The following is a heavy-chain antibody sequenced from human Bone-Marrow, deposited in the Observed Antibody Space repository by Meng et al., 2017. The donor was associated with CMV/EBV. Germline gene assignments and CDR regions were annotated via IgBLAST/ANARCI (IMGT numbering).Heavy chain of an antibody. CDR1: GFSFSDYY. Sequence: GGSLRLSCAASGFSFSDYYMSWIRQSPGKGLEWVSYISSSGSTKYYADSVKGRFTSSRDNAKNSLYLQMNSLRAEDTAVYYCARTPTSYYDFWSGYPHFDYWGQGTLVTVSS. CDR2: ISSSGSTK. J-gene: IGHJ4*02. CDR3: ARTPTSYYDFWSGYPHFDY. D-gene: IGHD3-3*01. V-gene: IGHV3-11*01.